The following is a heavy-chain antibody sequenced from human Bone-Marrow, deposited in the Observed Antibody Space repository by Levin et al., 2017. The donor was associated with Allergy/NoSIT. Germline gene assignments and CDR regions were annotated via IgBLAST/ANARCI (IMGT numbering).Heavy chain of an antibody. CDR2: IRQDGSEK. CDR3: ATATDSAYPLNWFDS. V-gene: IGHV3-7*01. D-gene: IGHD5-12*01. J-gene: IGHJ5*01. CDR1: GFNFNNYW. Sequence: GESLKISCAGSGFNFNNYWMSWVRQAPGKGLEWVANIRQDGSEKYYLDSVKGRFTISRDNAKKSLYLQMTFLSPEDTAMYYCATATDSAYPLNWFDSWGQGTLVTVSS.